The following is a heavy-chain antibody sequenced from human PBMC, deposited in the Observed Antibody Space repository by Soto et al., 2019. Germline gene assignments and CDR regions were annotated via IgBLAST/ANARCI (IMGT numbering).Heavy chain of an antibody. D-gene: IGHD5-18*01. CDR1: GGTFSSYS. J-gene: IGHJ6*02. Sequence: ASVKVSCKASGGTFSSYSISCVRHAPGQGLEWMGGIIPIFGTANYAQKFQGRVTITADESTSTAYMELSSLRSEDTAVYYCASRGRNIRGYSYGKEGGYYYYGMDVWGQGTTVTVSS. V-gene: IGHV1-69*13. CDR3: ASRGRNIRGYSYGKEGGYYYYGMDV. CDR2: IIPIFGTA.